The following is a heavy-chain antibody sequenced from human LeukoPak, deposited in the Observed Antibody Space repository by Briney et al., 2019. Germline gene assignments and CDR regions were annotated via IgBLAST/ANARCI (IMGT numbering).Heavy chain of an antibody. J-gene: IGHJ1*01. CDR1: GYTFTNYY. Sequence: GASVKVSCKASGYTFTNYYVHWVRQAPGQGLEWMGIIKPSGGGTSYALKFQGRVTMTRDTSTSTAYMELSSLRSEDTAVYYCARGHFDSSGYYYLLGYFEHWGQGTLVTVSS. CDR3: ARGHFDSSGYYYLLGYFEH. CDR2: IKPSGGGT. V-gene: IGHV1-46*01. D-gene: IGHD3-22*01.